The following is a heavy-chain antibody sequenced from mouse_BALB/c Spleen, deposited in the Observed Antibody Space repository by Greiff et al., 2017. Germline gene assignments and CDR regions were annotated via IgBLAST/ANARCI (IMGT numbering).Heavy chain of an antibody. CDR1: GFTFSSYA. CDR3: ARGGYGNYGFAY. V-gene: IGHV5-6-5*01. CDR2: ISSGGST. D-gene: IGHD2-1*01. Sequence: EVKLMESGGGLVKPGGSLKLSCAASGFTFSSYAMSWVRQTPEKRLEWVASISSGGSTYYPDSVKGRFTISRDNARNILYLQMSSLRSEDTAMYYCARGGYGNYGFAYWGQGTLVTVSA. J-gene: IGHJ3*01.